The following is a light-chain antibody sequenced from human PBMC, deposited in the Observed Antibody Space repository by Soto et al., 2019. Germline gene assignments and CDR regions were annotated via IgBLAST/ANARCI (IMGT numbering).Light chain of an antibody. CDR3: SSCAGSSNV. CDR1: SSDVGGYNY. Sequence: QSVLTQPPSASGSPGQSVAITCTGTSSDVGGYNYVSWYHQHPGKTRKLMIYEVNKRPSGFPDSFSVSKSGNTASLTVSVLQAEDEADYYCSSCAGSSNVFGTGTKVTVL. V-gene: IGLV2-8*01. J-gene: IGLJ1*01. CDR2: EVN.